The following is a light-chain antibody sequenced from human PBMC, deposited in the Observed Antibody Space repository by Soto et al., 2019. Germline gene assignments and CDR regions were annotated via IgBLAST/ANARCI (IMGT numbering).Light chain of an antibody. CDR2: GAS. J-gene: IGKJ1*01. Sequence: DIQMTQSPSSLSASVGDSVTITCRASQGIRNDVGWYQQKPGKAPKRLIFGASTLQSGVPPRFSGRGSGTEFTLTISSLQAEDVASYYCLQYKSAQWTFGQGTKVEI. V-gene: IGKV1-17*01. CDR1: QGIRND. CDR3: LQYKSAQWT.